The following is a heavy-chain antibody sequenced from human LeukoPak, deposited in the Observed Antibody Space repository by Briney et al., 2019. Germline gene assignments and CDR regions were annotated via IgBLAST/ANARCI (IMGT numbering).Heavy chain of an antibody. CDR2: INWNGGST. J-gene: IGHJ4*02. CDR3: ARDLYYGSGSPSY. D-gene: IGHD3-10*01. V-gene: IGHV3-20*04. CDR1: GFTFTNNA. Sequence: TGGSLRLSCAASGFTFTNNAMTWVRQAPGKGLEWVSGINWNGGSTGYADSVKSRFTISRDNAKNSLYLQMNSLRAEDTALYYCARDLYYGSGSPSYWGQGTLVTVSS.